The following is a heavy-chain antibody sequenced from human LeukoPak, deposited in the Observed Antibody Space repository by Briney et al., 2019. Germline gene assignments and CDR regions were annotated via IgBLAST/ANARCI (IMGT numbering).Heavy chain of an antibody. J-gene: IGHJ4*02. D-gene: IGHD4-17*01. Sequence: GGSLRLSCAASGFTVSSNYMSWVRQAPEKGLEWVSVIYSGGSTYYADSVKGRFTISRDNSKNTLYLQMNSLRAGDTAVYYCARGLGYGDTTFWGQGTLVTVSS. CDR2: IYSGGST. CDR1: GFTVSSNY. CDR3: ARGLGYGDTTF. V-gene: IGHV3-53*01.